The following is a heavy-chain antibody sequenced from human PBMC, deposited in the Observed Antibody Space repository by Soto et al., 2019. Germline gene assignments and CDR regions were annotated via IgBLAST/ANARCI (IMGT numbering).Heavy chain of an antibody. D-gene: IGHD2-21*02. CDR1: GGSISSGGYS. J-gene: IGHJ5*02. CDR3: ARVVYCGGDCSRGFDP. CDR2: IYHSGST. Sequence: QLQLPESGSGLVKPSQTLALTCAVSGGSISSGGYSWSWIRQPPGKGLAWIGYIYHSGSTYYHPSRKSRVTIPVDRSKNRFSLKLSSVTAADTAVYSFARVVYCGGDCSRGFDPWGQGTLVTVSS. V-gene: IGHV4-30-2*01.